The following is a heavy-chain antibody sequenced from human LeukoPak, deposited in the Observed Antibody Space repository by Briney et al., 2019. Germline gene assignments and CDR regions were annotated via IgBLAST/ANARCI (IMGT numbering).Heavy chain of an antibody. J-gene: IGHJ5*02. CDR1: GFTFSSYS. CDR2: ISTSTTTI. D-gene: IGHD2-21*01. Sequence: GGSLRLSCEASGFTFSSYSMNWVRQAPGKGLEWISYISTSTTTIYYANSVKGRFTISRDNTKNSLYLQMNSLTADDTAVHYCVRAYHPGGWFDPWGQGTLVTVSS. V-gene: IGHV3-48*04. CDR3: VRAYHPGGWFDP.